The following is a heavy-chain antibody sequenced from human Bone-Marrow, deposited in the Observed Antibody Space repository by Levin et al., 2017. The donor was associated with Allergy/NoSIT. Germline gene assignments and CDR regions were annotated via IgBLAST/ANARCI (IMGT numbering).Heavy chain of an antibody. D-gene: IGHD1-26*01. CDR1: GFTFGGFD. J-gene: IGHJ4*01. CDR3: VRFIGRGVVSTGDF. CDR2: ISNGGFTK. Sequence: PGGSLRLSCLTSGFTFGGFDMNWVRQVPGKGLQWISYISNGGFTKYYADSVKGRFTISRDNDRNSLYLQMNRMRVEAKGTYYCVRFIGRGVVSTGDFWGHGTLVTVSS. V-gene: IGHV3-48*03.